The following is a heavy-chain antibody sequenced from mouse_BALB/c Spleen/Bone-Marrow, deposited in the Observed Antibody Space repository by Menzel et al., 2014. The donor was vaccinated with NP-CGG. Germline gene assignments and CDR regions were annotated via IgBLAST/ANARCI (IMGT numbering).Heavy chain of an antibody. V-gene: IGHV1-62-2*01. D-gene: IGHD3-1*01. Sequence: VQLQQSGAELVKPGASVKVSCKASGYTSXVYNIHWVKQRSGQGLEWIGWFYPGSGSVKYNEKFKDKATLTADKSSSTVYMELSRLTSEDSAVYFCARHEGGGFFVYWGQGTLVTVSA. J-gene: IGHJ3*01. CDR2: FYPGSGSV. CDR3: ARHEGGGFFVY. CDR1: GYTSXVYN.